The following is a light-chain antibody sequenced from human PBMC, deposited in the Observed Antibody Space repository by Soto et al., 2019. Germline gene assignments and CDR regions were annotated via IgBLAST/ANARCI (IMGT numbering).Light chain of an antibody. CDR1: SSYVVGYNY. Sequence: QSALTQPRSVSWSPGQSVTISCTGTSSYVVGYNYVSWYQQHPGRAPKVMIYDVSNRPSGVPDRFSGSKSGNTASLTISGLQADDEADYYCRSYAGTXPYVFGTGTKVXV. V-gene: IGLV2-11*01. CDR2: DVS. J-gene: IGLJ1*01. CDR3: RSYAGTXPYV.